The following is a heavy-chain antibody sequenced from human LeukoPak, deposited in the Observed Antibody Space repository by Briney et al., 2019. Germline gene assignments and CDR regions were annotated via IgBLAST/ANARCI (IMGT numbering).Heavy chain of an antibody. D-gene: IGHD2-21*02. V-gene: IGHV1-69*04. CDR1: GYTFTNYE. J-gene: IGHJ4*02. CDR3: ARAARGDSNDY. Sequence: SVKVSCKASGYTFTNYEINWVRQAPGQGLEWMGRIIPILGIANYAQKFQGRVTITADKSTSTAYMELSSLRSEDTAVYYCARAARGDSNDYWGQGTLVTVSS. CDR2: IIPILGIA.